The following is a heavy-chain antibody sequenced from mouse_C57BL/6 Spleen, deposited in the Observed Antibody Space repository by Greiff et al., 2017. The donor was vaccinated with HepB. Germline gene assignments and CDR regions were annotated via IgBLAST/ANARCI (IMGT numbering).Heavy chain of an antibody. V-gene: IGHV14-4*01. CDR2: IDPENGDT. J-gene: IGHJ3*01. CDR1: GFNIKDDY. CDR3: TTSYYGSSY. Sequence: DVQLQESGAELVRPGASVKLSCTASGFNIKDDYMHWVKQRPEQGLEWIGWIDPENGDTEYASKFQGKATITAETSSNTAYLQLSSLTSEDTAVYYCTTSYYGSSYWGQGTLVTVSA. D-gene: IGHD1-1*01.